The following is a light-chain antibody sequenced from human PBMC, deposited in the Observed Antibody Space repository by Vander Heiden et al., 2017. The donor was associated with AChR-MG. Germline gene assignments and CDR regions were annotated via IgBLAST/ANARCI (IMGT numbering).Light chain of an antibody. J-gene: IGKJ3*01. CDR3: QEANTFT. Sequence: DIPMTQSPSSVSASVGDRVTITCRESQDITTWLAWYQQKPGKAPKLLIFAASSLQSGVPSRFSGSGSGTDFSLIISSLQPEDSASYYCQEANTFTFGPGTKVDIK. CDR1: QDITTW. CDR2: AAS. V-gene: IGKV1-12*02.